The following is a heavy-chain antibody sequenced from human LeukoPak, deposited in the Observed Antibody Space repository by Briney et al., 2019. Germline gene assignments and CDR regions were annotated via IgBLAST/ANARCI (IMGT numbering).Heavy chain of an antibody. V-gene: IGHV3-30*02. J-gene: IGHJ5*01. CDR1: GFTFSTYG. CDR3: AKDRLMYGSGSYKLDS. D-gene: IGHD3-10*01. CDR2: IRYDGSNK. Sequence: GGSLRLSCAASGFTFSTYGMHWVRQAPGKGLEWVAFIRYDGSNKYYADSVKGRFTISRDNSKNTLYLQVISLRAEDTAVYYCAKDRLMYGSGSYKLDSWGQGTLVTVSS.